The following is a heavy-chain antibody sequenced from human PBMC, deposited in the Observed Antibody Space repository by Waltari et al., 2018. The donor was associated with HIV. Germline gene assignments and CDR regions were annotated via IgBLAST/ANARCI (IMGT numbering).Heavy chain of an antibody. D-gene: IGHD6-13*01. J-gene: IGHJ6*02. Sequence: QVLESGGALVQPGGSLRLSCAASGFTFSNYGMSWVRQAPGKGLEWVSTLSGSGGSTYYADSVKGRFTVARDTSKSTLYLQMNSLRAEDTAVYFCVKEHQYSHSWYSYSGMDVWGQRTTVTVSS. V-gene: IGHV3-23*01. CDR2: LSGSGGST. CDR1: GFTFSNYG. CDR3: VKEHQYSHSWYSYSGMDV.